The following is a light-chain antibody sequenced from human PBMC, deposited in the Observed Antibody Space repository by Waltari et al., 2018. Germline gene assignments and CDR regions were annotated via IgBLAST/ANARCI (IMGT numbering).Light chain of an antibody. Sequence: VMTQSPATLSVSPGERVTLSCRASETVYGNLAWYQHRPGQAPRLLMCGVHSRVTGVPGRFSGGGFGTEFTLTISSVQSEDFAVYCCQQYDQWPGTFGQGTKVEIK. CDR3: QQYDQWPGT. V-gene: IGKV3-15*01. CDR2: GVH. J-gene: IGKJ1*01. CDR1: ETVYGN.